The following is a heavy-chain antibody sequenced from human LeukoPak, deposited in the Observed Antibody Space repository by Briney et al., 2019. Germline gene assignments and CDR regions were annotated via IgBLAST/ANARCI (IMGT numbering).Heavy chain of an antibody. V-gene: IGHV3-23*01. CDR2: ISGSGGST. CDR1: GFTFSSYA. CDR3: AKDRGSSWYGASDI. D-gene: IGHD6-13*01. J-gene: IGHJ3*02. Sequence: GGSLRLSCAASGFTFSSYAMSWVRQAPGKGLEWVSAISGSGGSTCYADSVKGRFTISRDNSKNTLYLQMNSLRAEDTAVYYCAKDRGSSWYGASDIWGQGTMVTVSS.